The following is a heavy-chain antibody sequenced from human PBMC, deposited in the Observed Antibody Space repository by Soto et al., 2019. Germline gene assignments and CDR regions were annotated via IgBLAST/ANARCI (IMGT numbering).Heavy chain of an antibody. J-gene: IGHJ4*02. Sequence: GGSLRLSCAAYGFTFSSYAMSWVRQAPGKGLEWVSAISGSGGSTYYADSVKGRFTISRDNSKNTLYLQMNSLRAEDTAVYYCAKDPYSGSYRYFDYWGQGTLVTVSS. CDR1: GFTFSSYA. CDR3: AKDPYSGSYRYFDY. D-gene: IGHD1-26*01. V-gene: IGHV3-23*01. CDR2: ISGSGGST.